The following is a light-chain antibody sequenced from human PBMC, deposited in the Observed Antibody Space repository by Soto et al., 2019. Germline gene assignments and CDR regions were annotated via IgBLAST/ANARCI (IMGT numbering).Light chain of an antibody. Sequence: DIVMTQSPDSLAVSLGERATISCNSSQSLLFSSNNKTYLTWYQHRPGQSPKMLIFWASARESGVPERFSGSGSETDFTLTISGLQPEDAAVYYCQQYYSDFFTFGQGTRLEIK. CDR1: QSLLFSSNNKTY. CDR3: QQYYSDFFT. CDR2: WAS. J-gene: IGKJ2*01. V-gene: IGKV4-1*01.